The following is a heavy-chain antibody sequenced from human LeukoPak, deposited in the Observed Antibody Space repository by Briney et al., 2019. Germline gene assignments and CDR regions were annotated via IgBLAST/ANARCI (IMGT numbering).Heavy chain of an antibody. J-gene: IGHJ5*02. Sequence: GGSLRLSCAASGFTFSSYAMTWVRQAPGKGLEWVSFISQSGGRSTDYADSVKGRFTISRDNSKNTLYLQMNSLRAKDTAVYHCARDLGCSTTSCRYNWFDPWGQGTLVTVSS. D-gene: IGHD2-2*01. CDR2: ISQSGGRST. CDR1: GFTFSSYA. V-gene: IGHV3-23*01. CDR3: ARDLGCSTTSCRYNWFDP.